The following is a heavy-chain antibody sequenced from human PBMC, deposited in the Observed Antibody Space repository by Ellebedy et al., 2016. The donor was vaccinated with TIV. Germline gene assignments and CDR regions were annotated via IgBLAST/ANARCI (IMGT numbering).Heavy chain of an antibody. J-gene: IGHJ4*02. CDR1: GFTFSSYA. V-gene: IGHV3-23*03. D-gene: IGHD3-16*02. Sequence: GESLKISCAASGFTFSSYAMHWVRQAPGKGLEWVSVIYDGGFTSYADSVKGRFSISRDNSKNTLYLQMTSLRAEDTATYYCARGYQRAPEYWGQGTLVSVSS. CDR2: IYDGGFT. CDR3: ARGYQRAPEY.